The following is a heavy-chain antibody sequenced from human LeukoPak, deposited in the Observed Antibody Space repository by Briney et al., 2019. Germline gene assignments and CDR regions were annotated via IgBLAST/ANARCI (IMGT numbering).Heavy chain of an antibody. D-gene: IGHD2-8*01. CDR2: INPNSGGT. J-gene: IGHJ4*02. CDR3: ARRYCTNGVCYFYFDY. Sequence: ASVKVSCKASGYTFTGYYMHWVRQAPGQGLEWMGWINPNSGGTNYAQKFQGRVTMTRDTSISTAYMELSRLRSDDTAVYYCARRYCTNGVCYFYFDYWGQGTQVTVSS. V-gene: IGHV1-2*02. CDR1: GYTFTGYY.